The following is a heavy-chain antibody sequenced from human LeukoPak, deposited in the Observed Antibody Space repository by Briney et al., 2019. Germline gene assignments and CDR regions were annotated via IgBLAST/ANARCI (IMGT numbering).Heavy chain of an antibody. J-gene: IGHJ4*02. CDR3: ARNTVTPDPTFDY. D-gene: IGHD4-17*01. CDR2: IYYSGST. CDR1: GGSISSYY. Sequence: SETLSLTCTVSGGSISSYYWSWIRQPPGKGLEWIGYIYYSGSTNYNPSLKSRVTISVDTSKNQFSLKLSSVTAADTAVYYCARNTVTPDPTFDYWGQGTLVTVSS. V-gene: IGHV4-59*12.